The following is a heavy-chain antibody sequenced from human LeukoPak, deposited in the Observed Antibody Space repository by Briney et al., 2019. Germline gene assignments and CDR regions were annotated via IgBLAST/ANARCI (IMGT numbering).Heavy chain of an antibody. CDR2: IYTSGST. V-gene: IGHV4-61*02. Sequence: PSETLSLTCTVSGGSISSGSYYWSWIRQPAGKGLEWIGRIYTSGSTNYNPSLKSRVTISVDTSKNQFSLKLSSVTAADTAVYYCARGTYYYDSSGHPWQLAFDYWGQGTLVTVSS. D-gene: IGHD3-22*01. CDR1: GGSISSGSYY. CDR3: ARGTYYYDSSGHPWQLAFDY. J-gene: IGHJ4*02.